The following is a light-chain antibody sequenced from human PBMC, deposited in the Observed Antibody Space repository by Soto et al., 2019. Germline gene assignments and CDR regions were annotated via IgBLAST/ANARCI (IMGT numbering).Light chain of an antibody. Sequence: DIQMTQSPSSLSTSVGDRVTITCRASQSISSYLNWYQQKPGKAPKLLIYDASSLEGGVPSRFSGSGSGTEFTLTISSLQPDDFSTYYCQQYHSYWTFGQGTKVDI. CDR1: QSISSY. J-gene: IGKJ1*01. CDR3: QQYHSYWT. CDR2: DAS. V-gene: IGKV1-5*01.